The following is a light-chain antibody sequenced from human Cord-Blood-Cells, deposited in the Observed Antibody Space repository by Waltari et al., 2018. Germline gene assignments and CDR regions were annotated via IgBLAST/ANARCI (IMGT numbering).Light chain of an antibody. CDR2: DVS. J-gene: IGLJ3*02. CDR3: SSYTSSSSWV. Sequence: QSALTQPASVSGSPGQSITISCTGTSSDVGGYNYVSWYQQHPGKAPKLMIYDVSNRPSVVSNRFSGSKSGNTASLTIYGLQAEDEADYYCSSYTSSSSWVFGGGTKLTVL. V-gene: IGLV2-14*01. CDR1: SSDVGGYNY.